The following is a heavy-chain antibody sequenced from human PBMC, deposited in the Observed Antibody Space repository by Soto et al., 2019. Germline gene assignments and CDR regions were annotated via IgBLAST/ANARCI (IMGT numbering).Heavy chain of an antibody. J-gene: IGHJ6*02. Sequence: QVQLQESGPGLVKPSQTLSLTCTVSGGSISSGGYYWGWIRQHPGKGLEWIGYIYYSGSTYYNPSLKSGVTISVATSKNPFSLKLSSVTAADTAVYYCARGGRRSPGMDVWGQGTTVTVSS. CDR1: GGSISSGGYY. CDR2: IYYSGST. V-gene: IGHV4-31*03. CDR3: ARGGRRSPGMDV.